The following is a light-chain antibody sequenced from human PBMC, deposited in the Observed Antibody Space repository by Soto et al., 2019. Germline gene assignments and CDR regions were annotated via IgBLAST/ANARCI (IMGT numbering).Light chain of an antibody. CDR3: MQALQAPFT. V-gene: IGKV2-28*01. J-gene: IGKJ3*01. CDR1: QSLLYSNGYNY. CDR2: LGA. Sequence: EIVMTQSPLSLPVTPGEPASISCRSSQSLLYSNGYNYLDWYLQKPGQSPQLLIYLGANRASGVPDRFSGSGSGTDFTLKISRVEAEDVGVYYCMQALQAPFTFGPGTKVDIK.